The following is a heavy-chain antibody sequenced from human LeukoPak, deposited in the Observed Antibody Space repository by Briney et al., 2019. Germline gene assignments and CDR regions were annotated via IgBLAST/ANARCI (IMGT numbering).Heavy chain of an antibody. CDR2: MNPISGHT. J-gene: IGHJ4*02. CDR3: ARGSDDFDDSVNY. CDR1: GYTLSSYD. D-gene: IGHD4-17*01. V-gene: IGHV1-8*03. Sequence: GASVKVSCKASGYTLSSYDINWVRQAPGQGLAWMGWMNPISGHTGYAQKFQGRVTLTWNTSISTAYMEMSGLRSDDTAVYFCARGSDDFDDSVNYWGQGTLVTVSS.